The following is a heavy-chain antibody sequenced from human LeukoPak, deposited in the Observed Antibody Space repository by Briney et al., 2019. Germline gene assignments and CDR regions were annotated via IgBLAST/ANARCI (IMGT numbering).Heavy chain of an antibody. V-gene: IGHV3-7*03. J-gene: IGHJ4*02. CDR3: AKRPYCGGDCYLDY. Sequence: GGSLRLSCAASGFTFSSYWMSWVRQAPGKGLEWVANIKQDGSEKYYVDSVKGRFTISRDNAKNSLYLQMNSLRAEDTAVYCCAKRPYCGGDCYLDYWGQGTLVTVSS. CDR1: GFTFSSYW. CDR2: IKQDGSEK. D-gene: IGHD2-21*02.